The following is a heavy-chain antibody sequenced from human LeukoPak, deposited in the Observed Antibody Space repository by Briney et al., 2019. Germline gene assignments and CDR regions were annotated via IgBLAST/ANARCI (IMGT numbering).Heavy chain of an antibody. V-gene: IGHV3-20*04. J-gene: IGHJ4*02. D-gene: IGHD3-22*01. CDR3: ARSHYYDSSGYSRPFDY. Sequence: GGSLRLSCAASGFTFDDYGMSWVRQAPGKGLEWVSGINWNGGSTGYADSVKGRFTISRDNAKNSLYLQMNSLRAEDTALYYCARSHYYDSSGYSRPFDYWGQGTLVTVSS. CDR2: INWNGGST. CDR1: GFTFDDYG.